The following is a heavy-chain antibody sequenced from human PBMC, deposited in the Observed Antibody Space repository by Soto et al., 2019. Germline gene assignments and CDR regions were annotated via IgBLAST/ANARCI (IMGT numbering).Heavy chain of an antibody. D-gene: IGHD5-18*01. Sequence: QVQLQESGPGLVKPSETLSLTCTVSGGSISSYYWSWIRQPPGKGLEWIGYIYYSGSTNYNPTLERRVPISVDTSQNQFSLRLSSVTAADTAVYYWARGDSYGFPGYAFDIWGQGTMGTVSS. J-gene: IGHJ3*02. CDR3: ARGDSYGFPGYAFDI. CDR2: IYYSGST. CDR1: GGSISSYY. V-gene: IGHV4-59*01.